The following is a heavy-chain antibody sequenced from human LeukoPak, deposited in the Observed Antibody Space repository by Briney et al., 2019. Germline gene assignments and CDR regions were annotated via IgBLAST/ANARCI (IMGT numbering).Heavy chain of an antibody. D-gene: IGHD6-6*01. CDR3: ARTGPFVDSSSNAFDI. CDR1: GGSISSSSYY. V-gene: IGHV4-39*07. J-gene: IGHJ3*02. Sequence: SETLSLTCTVSGGSISSSSYYWGWIRQPPGKGLEWIGSIYYSGSTYYNPSLKSRVTISVDTSKNQFSLKLSSVTAADTAVYYCARTGPFVDSSSNAFDIWGQGTMVTVSS. CDR2: IYYSGST.